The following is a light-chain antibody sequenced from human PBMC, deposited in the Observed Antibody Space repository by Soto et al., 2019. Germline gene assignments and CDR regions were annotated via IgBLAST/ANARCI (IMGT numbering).Light chain of an antibody. CDR3: QQYGSSPRT. CDR1: QSFTSNY. CDR2: GAS. Sequence: EIVLTQSPGTLSLSPGERATLSCRTSQSFTSNYLAWYQQKPGQAPRLLIYGASSRATGIPDRVSGSGSGTDFTLTISRLEPEDFAVYYCQQYGSSPRTFGQGTKVEVK. V-gene: IGKV3-20*01. J-gene: IGKJ1*01.